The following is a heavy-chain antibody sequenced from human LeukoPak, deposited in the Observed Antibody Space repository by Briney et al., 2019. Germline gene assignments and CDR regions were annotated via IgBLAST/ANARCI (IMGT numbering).Heavy chain of an antibody. CDR3: ARGPIVVVTAILNYFDY. CDR1: GFTFDDYG. V-gene: IGHV3-20*04. CDR2: INWNGGST. J-gene: IGHJ4*02. Sequence: GGYLRLSCAASGFTFDDYGRSWVRQAPGKGLEWVSGINWNGGSTGYADSVKGRFTISRDNAKNSLYLQMNSLRAEDTALYYCARGPIVVVTAILNYFDYWGQGTLVTVSS. D-gene: IGHD2-21*02.